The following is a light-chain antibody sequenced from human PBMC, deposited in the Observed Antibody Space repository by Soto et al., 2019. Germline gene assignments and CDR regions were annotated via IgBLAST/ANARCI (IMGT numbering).Light chain of an antibody. CDR1: SSDVGRYTY. Sequence: QSALTRPASVSGSPGQSITISCAGTSSDVGRYTYVSWYQQHPGKAPKLIIYDVYNRPSGVSTRFSGSKSGNTASLTISGLQAEDEADYYCTSYTSTSTPYVFGGGTKVTV. J-gene: IGLJ1*01. CDR3: TSYTSTSTPYV. CDR2: DVY. V-gene: IGLV2-14*01.